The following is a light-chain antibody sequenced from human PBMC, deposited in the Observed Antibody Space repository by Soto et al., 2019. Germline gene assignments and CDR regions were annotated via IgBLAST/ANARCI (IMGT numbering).Light chain of an antibody. CDR2: GTS. V-gene: IGKV3-15*01. CDR3: QQYNKWPYT. Sequence: EIVMTQSPVALSVSPGESAALSCRASQSVGRNFAWYQQRPGQAPRVLIYGTSTRATGVPARFSGSGSVTDFTLTISSLQSEDFAVYYCQQYNKWPYTFGQGTRLEIK. CDR1: QSVGRN. J-gene: IGKJ2*01.